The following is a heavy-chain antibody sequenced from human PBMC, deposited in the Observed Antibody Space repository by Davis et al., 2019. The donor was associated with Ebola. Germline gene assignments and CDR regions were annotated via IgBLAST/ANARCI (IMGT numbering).Heavy chain of an antibody. Sequence: GESLKISCAASGFTFSSYAMNWVRQLPGKGLEWVSAITAGGGSTNYADSVKGRFTISSDNFKNTLYLQMTSLRTDDTAIYYFARCVAVAVPFQYGMDVWGKGTTVSVSS. J-gene: IGHJ6*04. CDR2: ITAGGGST. D-gene: IGHD6-19*01. CDR1: GFTFSSYA. V-gene: IGHV3-23*01. CDR3: ARCVAVAVPFQYGMDV.